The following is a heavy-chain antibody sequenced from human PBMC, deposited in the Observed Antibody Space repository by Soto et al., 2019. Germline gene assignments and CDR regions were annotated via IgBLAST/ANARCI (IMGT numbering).Heavy chain of an antibody. D-gene: IGHD4-17*01. J-gene: IGHJ4*02. Sequence: PGGSLRLSCAASGFTFSIFAMKWVRQAPGKGLEWVSVIGSGGDGIHYADSVKGRFTISRDNSKSTVSLQMNSLRAEDTAIYYCAIYGQHHMDSWGQGTLVTVSS. CDR2: IGSGGDGI. CDR3: AIYGQHHMDS. V-gene: IGHV3-23*01. CDR1: GFTFSIFA.